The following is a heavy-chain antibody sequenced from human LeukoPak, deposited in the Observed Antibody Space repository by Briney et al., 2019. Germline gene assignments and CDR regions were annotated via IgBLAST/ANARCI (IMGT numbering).Heavy chain of an antibody. Sequence: GGSLRLSCAASGFTFNTYIMHWVRQAPGKGLEWVSSIGGSSTYIHYADSLKGRFTISRDTAKNSLYLQVNSLRAEDTGVYYCARGGNSAWLDPPLPPDYWGQGTLVIVSS. V-gene: IGHV3-21*01. CDR3: ARGGNSAWLDPPLPPDY. D-gene: IGHD6-19*01. CDR1: GFTFNTYI. J-gene: IGHJ4*02. CDR2: IGGSSTYI.